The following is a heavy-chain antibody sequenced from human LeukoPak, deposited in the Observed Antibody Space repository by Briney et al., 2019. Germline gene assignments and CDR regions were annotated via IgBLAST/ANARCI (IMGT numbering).Heavy chain of an antibody. CDR1: GFTFGSSA. J-gene: IGHJ5*02. V-gene: IGHV3-23*01. CDR2: FRWSGPDT. CDR3: ARGLYPTYYYDSSGYYA. D-gene: IGHD3-22*01. Sequence: GGSLRLSCAASGFTFGSSAVSWVRQPTGKGPEWVSTFRWSGPDTYYADPVKGRFIIFSDKSKSTLYLQMNSLRAEDTAVYICARGLYPTYYYDSSGYYAWGQRTLVTVSS.